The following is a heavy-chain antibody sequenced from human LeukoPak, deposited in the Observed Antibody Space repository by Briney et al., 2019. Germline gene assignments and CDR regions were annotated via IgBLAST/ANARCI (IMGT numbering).Heavy chain of an antibody. CDR1: GFTFSSYG. CDR3: AKDIVGATDY. D-gene: IGHD1-26*01. J-gene: IGHJ4*02. Sequence: GGSLRLSCAASGFTFSSYGMHWVRQAPGKGLEWVAVISYDGSNKYYADSVKGRFTISRDNSKNTLYLQMNSPRAEDTAVYYCAKDIVGATDYWGQGTLVTVSS. CDR2: ISYDGSNK. V-gene: IGHV3-30*18.